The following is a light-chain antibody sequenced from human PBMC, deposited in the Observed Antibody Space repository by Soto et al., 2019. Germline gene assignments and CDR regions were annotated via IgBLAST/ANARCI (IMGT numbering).Light chain of an antibody. CDR3: QQHSNWPLT. J-gene: IGKJ4*01. CDR2: DAS. Sequence: EIVLTQSPATLSLSPGERATLSCRASQSVRSYLAWYQHKHGQAPRLLIYDASNRATGIPDRFSGSGSGTDFTLTISSLQPEDFAVYYCQQHSNWPLTFGEGTKVDIK. CDR1: QSVRSY. V-gene: IGKV3-11*01.